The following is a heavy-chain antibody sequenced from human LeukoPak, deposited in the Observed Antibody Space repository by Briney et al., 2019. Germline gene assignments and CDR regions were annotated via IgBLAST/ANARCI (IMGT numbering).Heavy chain of an antibody. CDR1: GYTFTNYY. J-gene: IGHJ3*02. D-gene: IGHD5-24*01. CDR3: ARVRDGYNDAYDI. Sequence: ASVKVSCKASGYTFTNYYIHWVRQAPGQGLERMGLINPSGGNTNYAQNFQGRVTMTRDTSTSTVYMGLSSLRSEDTAVYYCARVRDGYNDAYDIWGQGTMVTVPS. CDR2: INPSGGNT. V-gene: IGHV1-46*01.